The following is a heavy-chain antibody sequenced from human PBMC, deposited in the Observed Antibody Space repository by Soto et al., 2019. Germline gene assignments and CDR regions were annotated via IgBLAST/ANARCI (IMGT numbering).Heavy chain of an antibody. CDR1: GGSISSYY. J-gene: IGHJ5*02. V-gene: IGHV4-4*07. CDR2: IYTSGST. Sequence: PSETLPLTCTVSGGSISSYYWSWIRQPAGKGLEWIGRIYTSGSTNYNPSLKSRVTMSVDTSKNQFSLKLSSVTAADPAVYYCAREPRAAAGTNWFEPWGQGTLVTVSS. D-gene: IGHD6-13*01. CDR3: AREPRAAAGTNWFEP.